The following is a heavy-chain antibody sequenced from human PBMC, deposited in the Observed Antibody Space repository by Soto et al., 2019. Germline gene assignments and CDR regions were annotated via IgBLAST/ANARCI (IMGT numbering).Heavy chain of an antibody. CDR1: GGSISSSSYY. Sequence: QLQLQESGPGLVKPSETLSLTCTVSGGSISSSSYYWGWIRQPPGKGLEWIGSIYYSGSTYYNPSLKSLVTISVDTSKNQFSLRLSSVTAADTAVYYCARLVTTVTTGDYFDYWGQGTLVTVSS. V-gene: IGHV4-39*01. CDR2: IYYSGST. D-gene: IGHD4-17*01. J-gene: IGHJ4*02. CDR3: ARLVTTVTTGDYFDY.